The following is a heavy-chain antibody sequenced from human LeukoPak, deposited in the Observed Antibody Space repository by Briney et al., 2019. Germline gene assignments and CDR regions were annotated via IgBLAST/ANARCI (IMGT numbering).Heavy chain of an antibody. J-gene: IGHJ4*02. Sequence: ASVKVSCKASGYTFTSYAMNWVRQAPGQGLEWMGWINTYTGDPTYAQGFTGRFVFSLDTSVSTAFLQISSLNTEDTAVYYCARLGIAPGGIEPFDYWGQGTLVTVPS. D-gene: IGHD6-13*01. V-gene: IGHV7-4-1*02. CDR3: ARLGIAPGGIEPFDY. CDR2: INTYTGDP. CDR1: GYTFTSYA.